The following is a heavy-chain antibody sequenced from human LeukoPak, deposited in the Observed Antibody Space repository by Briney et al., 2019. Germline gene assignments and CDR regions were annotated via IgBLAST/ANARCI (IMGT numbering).Heavy chain of an antibody. Sequence: PGGSLRLSCAASGFTFSSYWMHWVRQAPGKGLVWVSRINGDGSSTNYADSAKGRFTISRGNAKNTLYLQMNSLRAEDTAVYYCARVGYSGSYYPLDYWGQGTLVTVSS. V-gene: IGHV3-74*01. D-gene: IGHD1-26*01. CDR2: INGDGSST. J-gene: IGHJ4*02. CDR3: ARVGYSGSYYPLDY. CDR1: GFTFSSYW.